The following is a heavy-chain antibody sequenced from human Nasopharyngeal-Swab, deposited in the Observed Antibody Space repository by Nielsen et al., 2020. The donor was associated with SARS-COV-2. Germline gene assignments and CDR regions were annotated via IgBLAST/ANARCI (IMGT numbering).Heavy chain of an antibody. CDR2: IYWDDDR. V-gene: IGHV2-5*02. D-gene: IGHD6-13*01. Sequence: RQAPGKALEWLAIIYWDDDRRYSPSLKTRLTITKDTSKTRVVLVMTNMDPVDTATYYCAHSRGGSTSSWYPDYWGQGTLVTVSS. CDR3: AHSRGGSTSSWYPDY. J-gene: IGHJ4*02.